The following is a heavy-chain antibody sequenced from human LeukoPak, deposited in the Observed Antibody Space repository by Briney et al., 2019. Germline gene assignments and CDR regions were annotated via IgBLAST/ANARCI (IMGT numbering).Heavy chain of an antibody. CDR2: ISYDGSNR. Sequence: GGSLRLSCAASGFTFSSYGMHWVRQAPGKGLEWVALISYDGSNRYYADSVKGRFTISRDNSKNTLYLQMNSLRAEDTAVYYCAKDLSYYYDSPPAWFDPWGQGTLVTVSS. CDR3: AKDLSYYYDSPPAWFDP. D-gene: IGHD3-22*01. V-gene: IGHV3-30*18. CDR1: GFTFSSYG. J-gene: IGHJ5*02.